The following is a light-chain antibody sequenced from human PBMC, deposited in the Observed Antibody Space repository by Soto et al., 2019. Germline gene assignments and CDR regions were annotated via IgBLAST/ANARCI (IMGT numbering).Light chain of an antibody. CDR3: QQRSNWPPLT. CDR1: QSVSNY. CDR2: DAS. V-gene: IGKV3-11*01. Sequence: EIVLTQSPATLSLSPGERATLSCRASQSVSNYLAWYQQKPGQAPRLLIYDASNRATGIPARFSGSGSGTDFTLTIISLEPEDVAAYYCQQRSNWPPLTFGGGTKVEIK. J-gene: IGKJ4*01.